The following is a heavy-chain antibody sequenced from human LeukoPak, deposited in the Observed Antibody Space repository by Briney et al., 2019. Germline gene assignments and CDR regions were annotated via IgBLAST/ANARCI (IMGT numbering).Heavy chain of an antibody. CDR3: ARDRLKGYYGSGSYYS. CDR1: GGSFSGYY. D-gene: IGHD3-10*01. J-gene: IGHJ5*02. V-gene: IGHV4-34*01. CDR2: INHSGST. Sequence: SETLSLTCAVYGGSFSGYYWSWIRQPPGKGLEWIGEINHSGSTNYNPSLKSRVTISADTSKNQFSLKLSSVTAADTAVYYCARDRLKGYYGSGSYYSWGQGTLVTVSS.